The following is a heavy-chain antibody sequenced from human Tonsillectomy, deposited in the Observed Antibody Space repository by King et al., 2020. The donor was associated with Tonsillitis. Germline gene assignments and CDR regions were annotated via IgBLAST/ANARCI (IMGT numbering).Heavy chain of an antibody. CDR3: ARGSVRGARYYYYYGMDV. CDR1: GYTFTSYD. V-gene: IGHV1-8*01. D-gene: IGHD3-10*01. CDR2: MNPNSGNT. J-gene: IGHJ6*02. Sequence: VQLVESGAEVKKPGASVKVSCKASGYTFTSYDISWVRQATGQGLEWMGWMNPNSGNTGFAQKFRGRVTMTRNTSINTAYMELSSLRSEDTALYYCARGSVRGARYYYYYGMDVWGQGTTVTVSS.